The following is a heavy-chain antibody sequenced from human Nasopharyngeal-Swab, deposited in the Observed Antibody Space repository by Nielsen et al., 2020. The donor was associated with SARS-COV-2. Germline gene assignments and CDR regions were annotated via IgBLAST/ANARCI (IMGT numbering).Heavy chain of an antibody. V-gene: IGHV4-59*01. D-gene: IGHD2-15*01. J-gene: IGHJ4*02. CDR1: GGSISSYY. CDR2: IYYSGST. CDR3: ARGATPYYFDY. Sequence: SETLSLTCTVSGGSISSYYWSWIRQPPGKGLEWIGYIYYSGSTNYNPSLKSRVTISVDTSKSQFSLKLSSVTAADTAVYYCARGATPYYFDYWGQGTLVTVSS.